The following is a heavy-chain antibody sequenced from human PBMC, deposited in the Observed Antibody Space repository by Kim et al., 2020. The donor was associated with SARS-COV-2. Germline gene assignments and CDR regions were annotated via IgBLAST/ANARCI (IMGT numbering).Heavy chain of an antibody. CDR2: ISYAGTNT. J-gene: IGHJ4*01. CDR3: AKRRETWKYNYAYTLDY. Sequence: GGSLRLSCAVSGFTFSSYDMHWVRQTGRGLEWVALISYAGTNTYYGDSVKGRFTISRDNSKKTLYLQINSLRAEDTAVYYCAKRRETWKYNYAYTLDYWG. D-gene: IGHD3-16*01. CDR1: GFTFSSYD. V-gene: IGHV3-30*18.